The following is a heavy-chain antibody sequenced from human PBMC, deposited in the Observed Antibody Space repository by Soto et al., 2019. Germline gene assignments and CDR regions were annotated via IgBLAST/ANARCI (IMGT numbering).Heavy chain of an antibody. CDR1: GFAFNTAGVA. Sequence: XCPTLSNTTQTLRLTCTFTGFAFNTAGVAVGWIGKTPGGALEWLTIIYYNDDRRFSPSLKTRLTITGDTSKNQVVLSLTNVDPGDTATYFCALSDGGYEIIYFDFWGQGFPVTVSS. J-gene: IGHJ4*02. CDR3: ALSDGGYEIIYFDF. D-gene: IGHD5-12*01. V-gene: IGHV2-5*01. CDR2: IYYNDDR.